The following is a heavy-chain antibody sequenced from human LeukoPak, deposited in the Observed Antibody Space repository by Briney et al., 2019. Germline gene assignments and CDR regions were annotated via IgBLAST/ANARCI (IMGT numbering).Heavy chain of an antibody. Sequence: GGSLRLSCAASGFTFSSYAMSWVRQTPGKGLEWVSAISGSGDSTYYADSVKGRFTISRDNSKNTLYLQMNSLRAEDTAVYYCAKAGTIFGVVILFDYWGQGTLVTVSS. J-gene: IGHJ4*02. CDR1: GFTFSSYA. CDR2: ISGSGDST. V-gene: IGHV3-23*01. D-gene: IGHD3-3*01. CDR3: AKAGTIFGVVILFDY.